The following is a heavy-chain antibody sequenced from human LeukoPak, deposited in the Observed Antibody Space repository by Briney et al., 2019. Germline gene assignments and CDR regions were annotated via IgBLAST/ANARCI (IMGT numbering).Heavy chain of an antibody. CDR2: IGGRDGST. V-gene: IGHV3-23*01. CDR1: GFTFSSYG. CDR3: ARSSYSSGWSYFDY. J-gene: IGHJ4*02. D-gene: IGHD6-19*01. Sequence: GGSLRLSCAASGFTFSSYGMSWVRQAPGKGLEWVSAIGGRDGSTYYADSVKGRFTISRDNSKNTLYVQMNSLRAEDTAVYYCARSSYSSGWSYFDYWGQGTLVTVSS.